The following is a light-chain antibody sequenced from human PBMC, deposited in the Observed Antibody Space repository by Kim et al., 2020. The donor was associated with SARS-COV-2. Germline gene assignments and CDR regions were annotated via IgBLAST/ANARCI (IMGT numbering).Light chain of an antibody. CDR3: HQDEGCPPAHT. CDR1: ESISNN. J-gene: IGKJ2*01. Sequence: EIVMTQSPATLSVSPGERATLSCRASESISNNLAWYQHKPGQAPRLLIYGASTRATGIPARFSGSGSGTDFTLTVSSLQSEDFAVYYCHQDEGCPPAHTFGQDTKLEI. V-gene: IGKV3-15*01. CDR2: GAS.